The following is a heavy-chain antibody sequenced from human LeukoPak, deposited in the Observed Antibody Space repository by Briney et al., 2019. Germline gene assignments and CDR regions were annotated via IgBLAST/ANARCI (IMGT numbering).Heavy chain of an antibody. CDR2: IYPGDSDT. D-gene: IGHD3-22*01. Sequence: GESLKISCKGSGYSFTSYWIGWVRQMPGKGLEWMGIIYPGDSDTRYSPSFQGQVTISADKSISTAYLQWSSLKASDTAMYYCARHQSPYYYDSSGYLFWGQGTLVTVSS. V-gene: IGHV5-51*01. CDR3: ARHQSPYYYDSSGYLF. J-gene: IGHJ4*02. CDR1: GYSFTSYW.